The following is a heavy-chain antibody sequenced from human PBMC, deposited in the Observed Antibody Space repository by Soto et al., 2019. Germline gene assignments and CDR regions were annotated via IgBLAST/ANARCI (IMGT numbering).Heavy chain of an antibody. CDR2: INHSGST. V-gene: IGHV4-34*01. J-gene: IGHJ5*02. CDR1: GGSFSGYY. D-gene: IGHD2-21*02. Sequence: SETLSLTCAVYGGSFSGYYWSWIRQPPGKGLEWIGEINHSGSTNYNPSLKSRVTISVDTSKNQFSLKLSSVTAADTAVYYCARHGLAEGGGDCYPTNGSDPWGQGTLVTGSS. CDR3: ARHGLAEGGGDCYPTNGSDP.